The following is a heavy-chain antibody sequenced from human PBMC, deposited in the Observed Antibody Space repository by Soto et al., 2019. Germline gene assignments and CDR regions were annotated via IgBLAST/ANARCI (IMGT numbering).Heavy chain of an antibody. CDR1: GDSVSSTAAA. Sequence: QVQLQQSGPRLVKPSQTLSLTCAISGDSVSSTAAAWHWIRQSPSRGLEWLGRTYYRSRWYNDSSGPVKSRIIINPDTSRNQFSLQLTSVPPEDTALYYCARVPGGGGLRFDSWGHGTLVTVSS. V-gene: IGHV6-1*01. D-gene: IGHD2-21*02. CDR3: ARVPGGGGLRFDS. J-gene: IGHJ5*01. CDR2: TYYRSRWYN.